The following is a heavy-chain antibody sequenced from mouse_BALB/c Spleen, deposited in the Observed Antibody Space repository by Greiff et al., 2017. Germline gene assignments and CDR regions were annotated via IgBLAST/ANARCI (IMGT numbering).Heavy chain of an antibody. CDR1: GFTFSSFG. J-gene: IGHJ2*01. CDR2: ISSGSSTI. CDR3: ARWRDYFDY. Sequence: EVKLVESGGGLVQPGGSRKLSCAASGFTFSSFGMHWVRQAPEKGLEWVAYISSGSSTIYYADTVKGRFTISRDNPKNTLFLQMTSLRSEDTAMYYCARWRDYFDYWGQGTTLTVSS. V-gene: IGHV5-17*02.